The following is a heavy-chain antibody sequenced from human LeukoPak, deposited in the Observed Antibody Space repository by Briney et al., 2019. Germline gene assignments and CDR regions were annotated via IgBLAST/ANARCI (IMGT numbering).Heavy chain of an antibody. CDR3: ARPVPGYSYGYRAFDI. V-gene: IGHV1-69*04. CDR2: IIPILGIA. J-gene: IGHJ3*02. Sequence: ASVKVSCKASGGTFNSYAISWVRQAPGQGLEWMGRIIPILGIANYAQKFQGRVTITADKSTSTAYMELSSLRSEDTAVYYCARPVPGYSYGYRAFDIWGQGTMVTVSS. CDR1: GGTFNSYA. D-gene: IGHD5-18*01.